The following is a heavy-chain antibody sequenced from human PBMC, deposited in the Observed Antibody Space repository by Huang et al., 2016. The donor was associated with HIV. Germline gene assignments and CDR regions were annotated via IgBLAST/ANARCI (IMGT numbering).Heavy chain of an antibody. CDR3: AHLPEPSSPWTDY. CDR2: ITGESDRV. CDR1: GFTFDAFS. V-gene: IGHV3-9*01. J-gene: IGHJ4*02. D-gene: IGHD1-1*01. Sequence: EVHLVESGGGLVQPGRSLRLSCGASGFTFDAFSMHWVRQRAGKCLEYVSGITGESDRVFYAAAVKGRFTISRDNAKNSLYLQMNSLRVEDTALYYCAHLPEPSSPWTDYWGQGTLVTVSS.